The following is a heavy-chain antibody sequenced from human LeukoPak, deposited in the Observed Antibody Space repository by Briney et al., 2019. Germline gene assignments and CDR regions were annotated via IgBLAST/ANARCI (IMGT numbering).Heavy chain of an antibody. J-gene: IGHJ6*02. CDR1: GGSISSYY. CDR3: ASGAGDSYCQSTSCYFYYYYGMDV. D-gene: IGHD2-2*01. Sequence: SETLSLTCTVSGGSISSYYWSWIRQPPGKGLEWIGYIYYSGSTNYNPSLKSRVTISVDTSKNQFSLELSSVTAADTAVYYCASGAGDSYCQSTSCYFYYYYGMDVWGQGTTVTVSS. V-gene: IGHV4-59*01. CDR2: IYYSGST.